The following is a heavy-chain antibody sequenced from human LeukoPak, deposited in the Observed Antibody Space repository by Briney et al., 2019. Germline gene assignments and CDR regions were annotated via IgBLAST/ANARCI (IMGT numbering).Heavy chain of an antibody. CDR2: IKQDASVE. D-gene: IGHD1-26*01. CDR3: ARLVGDMTTWDY. J-gene: IGHJ4*02. CDR1: GFSFSNHW. Sequence: GSLRLSCTASGFSFSNHWMSWVRQAPGKGLEWVATIKQDASVEHYADSVKGRFTTSRDNAKSSLYLQMSTLRGEDTAVYYCARLVGDMTTWDYWGQGTLVTVSS. V-gene: IGHV3-7*03.